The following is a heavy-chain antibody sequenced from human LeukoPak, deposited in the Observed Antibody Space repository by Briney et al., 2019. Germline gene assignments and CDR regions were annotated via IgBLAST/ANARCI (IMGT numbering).Heavy chain of an antibody. J-gene: IGHJ4*02. CDR2: ISNSGNTI. CDR3: ARSWLAVAGPEY. V-gene: IGHV3-48*03. D-gene: IGHD6-19*01. Sequence: PGGSLRLSCAASGFTFSSYEMNWVRQVPGKGLEWVPYISNSGNTIHYADSVKGRFTISRDNAKNSLHLQMNSLRAEDTALYYCARSWLAVAGPEYWGQGTLVTVSS. CDR1: GFTFSSYE.